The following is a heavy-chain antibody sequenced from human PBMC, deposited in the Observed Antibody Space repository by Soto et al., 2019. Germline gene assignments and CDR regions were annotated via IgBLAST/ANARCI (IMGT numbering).Heavy chain of an antibody. Sequence: QVQLVESGGGVVQPGRSLRLSCAASGFTFSSYGMHWVRQAPGKGLEWVALIWYDGSNSYYADSVRGRFTISRDNSKNTLYLQMNSLRAEDTAVYYCARPDRITGTTHARYAMDVWGQGTTVTVSS. J-gene: IGHJ6*02. D-gene: IGHD1-7*01. CDR1: GFTFSSYG. V-gene: IGHV3-33*01. CDR2: IWYDGSNS. CDR3: ARPDRITGTTHARYAMDV.